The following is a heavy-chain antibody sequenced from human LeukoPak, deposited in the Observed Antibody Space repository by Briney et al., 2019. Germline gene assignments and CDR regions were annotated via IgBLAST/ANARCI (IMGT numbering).Heavy chain of an antibody. D-gene: IGHD2-2*01. V-gene: IGHV5-51*01. CDR2: IYPGDSDT. CDR3: ARRHCSSTSCYSAFDY. J-gene: IGHJ4*02. Sequence: GGSLKISCKGSGYSFTSYWIGWVRQMPGKGLEWMGIIYPGDSDTRYSPSFQGQVTISADKSISTAYLQWSSLKASDTAMYYCARRHCSSTSCYSAFDYWGQGTLVTVSS. CDR1: GYSFTSYW.